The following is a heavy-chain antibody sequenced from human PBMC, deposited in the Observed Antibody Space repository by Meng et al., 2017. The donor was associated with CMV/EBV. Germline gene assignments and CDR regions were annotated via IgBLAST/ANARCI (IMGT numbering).Heavy chain of an antibody. J-gene: IGHJ6*02. CDR2: INHSGST. Sequence: SETLSLTCAVYGGSFSGYYWSWIRQPPGKGLEWIGEINHSGSTNYNPSLKSRVTISVDTSKNQFSLKLSSVTAADTAVYYCASDNLYSSSPYYGMDVWGQGTTVTVSS. CDR1: GGSFSGYY. V-gene: IGHV4-34*01. D-gene: IGHD6-6*01. CDR3: ASDNLYSSSPYYGMDV.